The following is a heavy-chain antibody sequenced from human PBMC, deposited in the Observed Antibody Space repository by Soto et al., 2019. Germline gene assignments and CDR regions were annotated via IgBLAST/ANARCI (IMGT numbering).Heavy chain of an antibody. CDR3: ASSSVVRGVILFDY. CDR2: IYYSGST. J-gene: IGHJ4*02. V-gene: IGHV4-59*01. Sequence: SSETLSLTCTVSGGSISSYYWSWIRQPPGKGLEWIGYIYYSGSTNYNPSLKSRVTISVDTSKNQFSLKLSSVTAADTAVYYCASSSVVRGVILFDYWGQGTLVTVSS. D-gene: IGHD3-10*01. CDR1: GGSISSYY.